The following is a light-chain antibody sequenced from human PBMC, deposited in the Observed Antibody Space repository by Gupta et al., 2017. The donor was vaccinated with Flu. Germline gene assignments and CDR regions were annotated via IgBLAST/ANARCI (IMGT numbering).Light chain of an antibody. CDR3: RQYLQTPFT. CDR2: LGS. V-gene: IGKV2-28*01. CDR1: QSLLHSNGYNY. Sequence: DIVMTQSPLSLPVTPGEPASIYCRSSQSLLHSNGYNYLDWYLQKPGQSPQLLIYLGSNRASGVPDRFSGSGSGTDFTLKISRVEAEDVGVYYCRQYLQTPFTFGPGTKVDIK. J-gene: IGKJ3*01.